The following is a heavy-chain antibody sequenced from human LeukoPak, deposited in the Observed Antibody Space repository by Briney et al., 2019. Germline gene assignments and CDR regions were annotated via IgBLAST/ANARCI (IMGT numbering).Heavy chain of an antibody. J-gene: IGHJ3*01. CDR2: FSATDGSA. CDR1: GFTVSSYG. CDR3: AKARIAAAGTGAFDV. V-gene: IGHV3-23*01. D-gene: IGHD6-13*01. Sequence: GGSLRLSCAASGFTVSSYGMTWVRQAPGKGLEWVSAFSATDGSAKYAESVKGRFTISRDNSKNSLYLQMNSLRDEDTAVYYCAKARIAAAGTGAFDVWGQGTMVTVSS.